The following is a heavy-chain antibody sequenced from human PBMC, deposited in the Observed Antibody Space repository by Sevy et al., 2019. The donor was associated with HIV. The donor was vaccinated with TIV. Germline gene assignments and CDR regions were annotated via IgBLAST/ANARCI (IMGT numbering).Heavy chain of an antibody. D-gene: IGHD1-26*01. J-gene: IGHJ4*02. V-gene: IGHV3-7*01. CDR3: AQETFGRFDS. CDR2: IKPDGSDK. Sequence: LSLTCAASGFSFSAYWMNWVRLAPGKGLEWVANIKPDGSDKHYVDSAEGRFTISRDNAKNSLYLQMNSLRVEDTAMYYCAQETFGRFDSWGQGTLVTVSS. CDR1: GFSFSAYW.